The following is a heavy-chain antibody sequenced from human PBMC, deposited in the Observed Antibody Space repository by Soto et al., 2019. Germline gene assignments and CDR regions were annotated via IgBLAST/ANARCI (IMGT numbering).Heavy chain of an antibody. J-gene: IGHJ6*01. Sequence: EVQLLESGGGLVQPGGSLRLSCAASGFTFDNYGRSWVRQAPGQGLEWIGAITGAGGSTYNADSAKGRFTISRDNSKKTVYLQVDSLRVEDTAVYYCAKGHSDSFGNYDYFGMDVW. CDR1: GFTFDNYG. CDR2: ITGAGGST. V-gene: IGHV3-23*01. CDR3: AKGHSDSFGNYDYFGMDV. D-gene: IGHD4-4*01.